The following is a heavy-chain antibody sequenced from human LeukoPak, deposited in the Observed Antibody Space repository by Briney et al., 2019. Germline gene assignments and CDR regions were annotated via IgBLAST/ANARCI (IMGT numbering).Heavy chain of an antibody. D-gene: IGHD4-17*01. Sequence: TLSLTCTVSDVSISSYYWSWIRQPPGKALEWLALIYWNDDKRYSPSLKSRLTITKDTSKNQVVLTMTNMDPVDTATYYCXXXXSATTVTTEGGGPTLNWFDPWGQGTLVTVSS. CDR2: IYWNDDK. V-gene: IGHV2-5*01. CDR1: DVSISSYYW. J-gene: IGHJ5*02. CDR3: XXXXSATTVTTEGGGPTLNWFDP.